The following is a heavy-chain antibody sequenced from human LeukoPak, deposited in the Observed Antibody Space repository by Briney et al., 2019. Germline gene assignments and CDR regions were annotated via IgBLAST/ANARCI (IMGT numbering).Heavy chain of an antibody. D-gene: IGHD3-10*01. V-gene: IGHV3-23*01. J-gene: IGHJ4*02. Sequence: HPGGSLRLSCAASGFTFSSYAMSWVRQAPGKGLEWVSAISGSGGSTYYADSVKGRFTISRDNSKNTLYLQMNSLRAEDTAVYYCAKDSPITMVRGEYFDYWGQGTLVTVSS. CDR2: ISGSGGST. CDR1: GFTFSSYA. CDR3: AKDSPITMVRGEYFDY.